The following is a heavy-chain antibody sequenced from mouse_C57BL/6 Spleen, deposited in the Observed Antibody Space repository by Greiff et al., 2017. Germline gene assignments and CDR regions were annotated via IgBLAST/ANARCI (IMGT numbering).Heavy chain of an antibody. CDR3: AKGGTTVVAKDYFDD. CDR1: GYSFTSYY. V-gene: IGHV1-66*01. Sequence: QVQLKQSGPELVKPGASVKISCKASGYSFTSYYIHWVKQRPGQGLEWIGWIYPGSGNTKYNEKFKGKATLTADTSSSTAYMQLSRLTSEDSAVYYCAKGGTTVVAKDYFDDWGQGTTLTVSS. CDR2: IYPGSGNT. D-gene: IGHD1-1*01. J-gene: IGHJ2*01.